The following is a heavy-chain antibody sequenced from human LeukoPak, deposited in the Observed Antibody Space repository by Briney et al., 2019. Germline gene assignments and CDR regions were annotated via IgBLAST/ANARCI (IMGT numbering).Heavy chain of an antibody. CDR1: GGSFSGYY. D-gene: IGHD5-12*01. CDR3: ARGSTKRYSGRPYYYYMDV. V-gene: IGHV4-34*01. CDR2: INHSGST. J-gene: IGHJ6*03. Sequence: PSETLSLTCAVYGGSFSGYYWSWIRQPPGKGLEWIGEINHSGSTNYNPSLKSRVTISVDTSKNQFSLKLSSVTAADTAVYYCARGSTKRYSGRPYYYYMDVWGKGTTVTVSS.